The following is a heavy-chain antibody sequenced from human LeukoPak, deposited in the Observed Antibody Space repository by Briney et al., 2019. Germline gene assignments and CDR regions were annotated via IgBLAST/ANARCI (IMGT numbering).Heavy chain of an antibody. CDR1: GFTFSDAW. Sequence: GGSLRLSCAASGFTFSDAWMSWVRQAPGKGLGWVGRIKRKIDGGGTADYAAPVKGRFTISRDDSKNTLYLQMNSLETEDTGVYYCTDDLHYFASDWGQGTLVTVSS. CDR2: IKRKIDGGGTA. V-gene: IGHV3-15*01. CDR3: TDDLHYFASD. J-gene: IGHJ4*02. D-gene: IGHD3-10*01.